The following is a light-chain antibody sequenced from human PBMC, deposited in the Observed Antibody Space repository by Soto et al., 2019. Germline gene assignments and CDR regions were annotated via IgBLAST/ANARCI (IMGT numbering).Light chain of an antibody. J-gene: IGKJ3*01. CDR1: QSVTNS. CDR3: QQYNSWPKP. CDR2: SAS. Sequence: EIVMTQSPATLSVSPGEGATFSCRASQSVTNSLACYQQKPGQSPRLLLYSASTRATGIPARFSGSGSGTELTLTISSLQSEDFAVYYCQQYNSWPKPFGPGTKVDIK. V-gene: IGKV3-15*01.